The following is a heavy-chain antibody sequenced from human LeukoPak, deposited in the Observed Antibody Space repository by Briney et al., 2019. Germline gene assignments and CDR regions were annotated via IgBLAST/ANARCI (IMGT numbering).Heavy chain of an antibody. V-gene: IGHV4-59*08. Sequence: SETLSLTCTVSGGSTSNYYWSWIRQPPGKGLEWIVYIFQSGDARYNPSLKSRVTIALDTSKNQFSLTLSSVTAADTAVYYCARHFLRGGFDSWGQGVLVPVSS. J-gene: IGHJ4*02. CDR2: IFQSGDA. D-gene: IGHD5-12*01. CDR3: ARHFLRGGFDS. CDR1: GGSTSNYY.